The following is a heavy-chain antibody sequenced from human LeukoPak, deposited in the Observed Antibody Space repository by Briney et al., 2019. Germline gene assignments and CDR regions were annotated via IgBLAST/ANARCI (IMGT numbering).Heavy chain of an antibody. CDR2: ISGSGDNT. V-gene: IGHV3-23*01. CDR1: GFPFSTYV. Sequence: GGSLRLSCAPSGFPFSTYVMSWVRQAPGKGLEWVSGISGSGDNTYYADSVKGRFTVSRDNSKNTLYLQMNSLRAEDTAIYYCAKGSGYDTDFDYWGQGTLVTVSS. J-gene: IGHJ4*02. D-gene: IGHD3-9*01. CDR3: AKGSGYDTDFDY.